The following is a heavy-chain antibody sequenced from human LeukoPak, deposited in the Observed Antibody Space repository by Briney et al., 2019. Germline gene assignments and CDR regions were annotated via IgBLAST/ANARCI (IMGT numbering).Heavy chain of an antibody. CDR1: GYSFTSYW. V-gene: IGHV5-51*01. CDR3: ARPRTEYCSSTSRYHYFEL. CDR2: IHPGDSDP. Sequence: GESMEISWEGSGYSFTSYWIGWVRQMPGKGVGWVGIIHPGDSDPRHSPPLQGQVTISADHSISTAYLQWSSLKASDTAMYYCARPRTEYCSSTSRYHYFELWPQGPLDRVSS. J-gene: IGHJ4*02. D-gene: IGHD2-2*01.